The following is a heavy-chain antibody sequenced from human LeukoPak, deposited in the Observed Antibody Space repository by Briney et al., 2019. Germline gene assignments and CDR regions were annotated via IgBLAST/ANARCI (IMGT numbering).Heavy chain of an antibody. Sequence: SETLSLTCTVSGGSISSGSYYWSWIRQPAGKGLEWIGRIYTSGSTNYNPFLKSRVTILVDTSKNQFSLKLSSVTAADTAVYYCARQTFGVLYFDSWGQGTLVIVSS. CDR2: IYTSGST. CDR3: ARQTFGVLYFDS. J-gene: IGHJ4*02. CDR1: GGSISSGSYY. D-gene: IGHD3-10*01. V-gene: IGHV4-61*02.